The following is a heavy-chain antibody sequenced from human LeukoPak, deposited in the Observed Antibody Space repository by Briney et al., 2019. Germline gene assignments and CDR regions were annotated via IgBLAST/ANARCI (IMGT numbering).Heavy chain of an antibody. CDR1: GFTFDDYA. Sequence: GGSLRLSCAASGFTFDDYAMHWVRQAPGKGLEWVSGISWNSGSIGYADSVKGRFTISRDNAKNSLYLQMNSLRAEDTALYYCAKATLWSPEYYFDYWGQGTLVTVSS. D-gene: IGHD3-3*01. J-gene: IGHJ4*02. V-gene: IGHV3-9*01. CDR3: AKATLWSPEYYFDY. CDR2: ISWNSGSI.